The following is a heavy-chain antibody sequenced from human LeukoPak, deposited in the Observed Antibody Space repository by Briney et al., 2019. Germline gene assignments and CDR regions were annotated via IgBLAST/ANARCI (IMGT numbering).Heavy chain of an antibody. Sequence: GGSLRLSCAASGFTVSSNYMSWVRQAPGRGLEWVSVLFSGGGAYYADSVKGRFTVSRDNSKNTLFLHMNSLRAEDTAIYYCARERGSSGWATFDYWGQGTLVTVSS. CDR1: GFTVSSNY. D-gene: IGHD6-19*01. CDR3: ARERGSSGWATFDY. V-gene: IGHV3-66*01. CDR2: LFSGGGA. J-gene: IGHJ4*02.